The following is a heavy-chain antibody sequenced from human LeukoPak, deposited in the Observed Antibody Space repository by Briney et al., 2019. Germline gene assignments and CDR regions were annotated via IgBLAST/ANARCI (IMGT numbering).Heavy chain of an antibody. CDR1: GGSFSSYY. J-gene: IGHJ4*02. D-gene: IGHD6-19*01. V-gene: IGHV4-59*01. Sequence: SETLSLTCPVSGGSFSSYYWRWIRQPPGKGLEWIGYIYYSGSTNYNPSLTSRVTISVDTSKNQSPLKLSSVTAADTAVYYCASSGWYRDYFDYWGQGTLVTVSS. CDR2: IYYSGST. CDR3: ASSGWYRDYFDY.